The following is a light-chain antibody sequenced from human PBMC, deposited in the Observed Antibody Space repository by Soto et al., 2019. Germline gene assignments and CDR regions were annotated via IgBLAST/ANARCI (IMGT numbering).Light chain of an antibody. CDR2: GAS. CDR1: QSISDT. Sequence: EMVMAQCPATLSVFPGGRATLSFRASQSISDTLAWYQQKHGQAPRLLIYGASKRATGFPARFSGGGYGTDFNLTISGLQSEDFAVYYCQQYNNWPQTFGQGTKVDIK. J-gene: IGKJ1*01. CDR3: QQYNNWPQT. V-gene: IGKV3-15*01.